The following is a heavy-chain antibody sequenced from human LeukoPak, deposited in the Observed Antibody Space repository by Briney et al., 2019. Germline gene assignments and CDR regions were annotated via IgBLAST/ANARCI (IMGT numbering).Heavy chain of an antibody. D-gene: IGHD2-2*01. CDR2: IYTSGST. CDR1: GDSISGFY. J-gene: IGHJ4*02. CDR3: ARDVVAARGSFDY. Sequence: PSETLSLTCTVSGDSISGFYWSWIRRAAGKGLEWIGHIYTSGSTNYNPSLKSRVTMSVDMSKNQFSLKLRSVTAADTAVYYCARDVVAARGSFDYWGQGTLVTVSS. V-gene: IGHV4-4*07.